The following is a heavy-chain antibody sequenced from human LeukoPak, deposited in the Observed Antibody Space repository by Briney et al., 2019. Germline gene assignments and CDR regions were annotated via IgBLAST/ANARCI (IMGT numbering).Heavy chain of an antibody. D-gene: IGHD4-23*01. V-gene: IGHV3-74*01. CDR3: ARGSVATQDY. CDR1: GFTFSSYW. J-gene: IGHJ4*02. CDR2: INSDGSGT. Sequence: GGSLRLSCVASGFTFSSYWMHWVRLAPGKGLVRVSRINSDGSGTSYAVSVRGRFTISRDNAKNTLYLQMNSLRAEDTAVYYCARGSVATQDYWGQGTLVTVSS.